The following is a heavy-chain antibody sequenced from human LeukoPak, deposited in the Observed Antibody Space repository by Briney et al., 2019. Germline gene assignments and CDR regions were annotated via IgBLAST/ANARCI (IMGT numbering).Heavy chain of an antibody. D-gene: IGHD3-3*01. J-gene: IGHJ5*02. CDR1: GFTFSSYS. CDR2: ISSSSSYI. CDR3: ARGNGPYDFWSGYPVP. Sequence: NPGGSLRLSCAASGFTFSSYSMNWVRQAPGKGLEWVSSISSSSSYIYYADSVKDRFTISRDNAKNSLYLQMNSLRAEDTAVYYCARGNGPYDFWSGYPVPWGQGTLVTVSS. V-gene: IGHV3-21*01.